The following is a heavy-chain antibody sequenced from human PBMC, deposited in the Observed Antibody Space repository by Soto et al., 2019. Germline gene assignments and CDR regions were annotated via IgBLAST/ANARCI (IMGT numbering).Heavy chain of an antibody. D-gene: IGHD1-1*01. J-gene: IGHJ4*02. CDR3: AKDPQLYYFDY. CDR1: GFTFSSYA. Sequence: GESLKISCAASGFTFSSYAMSWVRQAPGKGLEWVSAISGSGGSTYYADSVKGRFTISRDNSKNTLYLQMNSLRAEDTAVYYCAKDPQLYYFDYWGQGTLVTVSS. CDR2: ISGSGGST. V-gene: IGHV3-23*01.